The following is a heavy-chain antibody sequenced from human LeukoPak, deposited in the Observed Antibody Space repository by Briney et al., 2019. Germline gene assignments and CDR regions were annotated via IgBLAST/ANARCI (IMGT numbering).Heavy chain of an antibody. CDR2: IYYNGFT. Sequence: SETLSLTCTVSGGSISSSSYYWGWFRQPPGQGLEWIAYIYYNGFTQYTPSLRSRVTISGDTSKNQSSLKLSSVTAADTAVYYCARIGREPRPNWFDPWGQGTLVIVSS. J-gene: IGHJ5*02. V-gene: IGHV4-39*07. CDR3: ARIGREPRPNWFDP. CDR1: GGSISSSSYY. D-gene: IGHD1-14*01.